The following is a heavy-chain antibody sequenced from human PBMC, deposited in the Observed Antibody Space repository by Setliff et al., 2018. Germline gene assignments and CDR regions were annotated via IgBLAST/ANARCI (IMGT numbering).Heavy chain of an antibody. CDR3: AISTIFGVVSPTPDAFDI. D-gene: IGHD3-3*01. Sequence: ASVKVSCKASGYTFTGYYMHWVRQAPGQGLEWMGWINPNSGGTNYAQKFQGWVTMTRDTSISTAYMELSRLRSDDTAVYYCAISTIFGVVSPTPDAFDIWGQGTMVTV. CDR1: GYTFTGYY. J-gene: IGHJ3*02. CDR2: INPNSGGT. V-gene: IGHV1-2*04.